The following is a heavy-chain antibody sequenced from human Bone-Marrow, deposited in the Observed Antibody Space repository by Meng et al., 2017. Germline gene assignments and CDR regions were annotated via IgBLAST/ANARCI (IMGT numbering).Heavy chain of an antibody. CDR3: ARDLGQQWLILDY. CDR1: GFTFSSYG. J-gene: IGHJ4*02. CDR2: IWYDGSNK. V-gene: IGHV3-33*01. Sequence: QVELVQAGGGVVRPGRSLRLSCAASGFTFSSYGMHWVRQAPGKGLEWVAVIWYDGSNKYYADSVKGRFTISRDNSKNTLYLQMNSLRAEDTAVYYCARDLGQQWLILDYWGQGTLVTVSS. D-gene: IGHD6-19*01.